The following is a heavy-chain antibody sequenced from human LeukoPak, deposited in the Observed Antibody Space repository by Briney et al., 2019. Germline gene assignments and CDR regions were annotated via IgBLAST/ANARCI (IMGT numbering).Heavy chain of an antibody. CDR3: AKDRRAGSYDY. CDR2: ISSSSSYI. J-gene: IGHJ4*02. V-gene: IGHV3-21*04. CDR1: GFTFSSYS. D-gene: IGHD3-10*01. Sequence: GGSLRLSCAASGFTFSSYSMNWVRQAPGKGLEWVSSISSSSSYIYYADSVKGRFTISRDNAKNSPYLQMNSLRAEDTAVYYCAKDRRAGSYDYWGQGTLVTVSS.